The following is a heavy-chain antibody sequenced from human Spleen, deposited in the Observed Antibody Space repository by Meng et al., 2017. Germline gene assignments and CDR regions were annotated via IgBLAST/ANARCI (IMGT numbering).Heavy chain of an antibody. CDR3: AREIGYCTNGVCYPHFDY. D-gene: IGHD2-8*01. J-gene: IGHJ4*02. Sequence: GGSRRPSCAGSGFTFSSYGMHWVRQAPGKGLEWVAVIWYDGSNKYYADSVKGRFTISRDNSKNTLYLQMNSLRAEDTAVYYCAREIGYCTNGVCYPHFDYWGQGTLVTVSS. CDR1: GFTFSSYG. V-gene: IGHV3-33*08. CDR2: IWYDGSNK.